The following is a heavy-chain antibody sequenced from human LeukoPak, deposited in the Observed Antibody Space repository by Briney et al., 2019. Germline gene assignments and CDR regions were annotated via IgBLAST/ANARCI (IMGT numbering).Heavy chain of an antibody. V-gene: IGHV4-34*01. J-gene: IGHJ5*02. CDR2: INHSGST. CDR3: ARGAISMYYYDSSGWFDP. D-gene: IGHD3-22*01. CDR1: GGSFSGYY. Sequence: KPSETLSLTCAVYGGSFSGYYWSWIRQPPGKGLEWIGEINHSGSTNYNPSLKSRVTISVDTSKNQFSLKLSSVTAADTAVYYCARGAISMYYYDSSGWFDPWGQGTPVTVSS.